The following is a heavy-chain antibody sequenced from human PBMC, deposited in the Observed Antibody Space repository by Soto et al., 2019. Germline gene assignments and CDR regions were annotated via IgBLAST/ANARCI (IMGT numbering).Heavy chain of an antibody. CDR1: GYTFTSYG. J-gene: IGHJ4*02. D-gene: IGHD5-18*01. Sequence: QVQLVQSGAEVKKPGASVKVSCKASGYTFTSYGISWVRQAPGQGLEWMGWISAYNGNTNYAQKLQGRGTMTTDTCTSTAYMELRRLRSDDTAVYYCASSLLVGYGLEGESDWGQGTLVTVSS. CDR2: ISAYNGNT. CDR3: ASSLLVGYGLEGESD. V-gene: IGHV1-18*01.